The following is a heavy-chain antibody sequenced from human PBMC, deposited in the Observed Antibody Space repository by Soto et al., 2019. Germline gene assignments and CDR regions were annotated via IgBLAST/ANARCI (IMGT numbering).Heavy chain of an antibody. Sequence: GESLKISCAASGFTFSNSWMHWVRQGPGQGLVWVSRIFSDGSSTSYADSVKGRFTVSRDNTKNTLYLQMNNLRAEDTAVYFCAGGLLGSSSVTVDYWGQGAQVTVSS. J-gene: IGHJ4*02. V-gene: IGHV3-74*01. D-gene: IGHD2-21*02. CDR3: AGGLLGSSSVTVDY. CDR2: IFSDGSST. CDR1: GFTFSNSW.